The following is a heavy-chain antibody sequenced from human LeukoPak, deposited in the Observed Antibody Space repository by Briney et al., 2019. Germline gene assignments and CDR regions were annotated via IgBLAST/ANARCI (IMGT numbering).Heavy chain of an antibody. J-gene: IGHJ4*02. V-gene: IGHV3-30*02. CDR2: IRYDGSNK. D-gene: IGHD6-6*01. CDR3: AREHKSSYSSSFDY. Sequence: GGSLRLSCAASGFTFSSYGMHWVRQAPGKGLEWVAFIRYDGSNKYYADSVKGRFTISRDNSKNTLYLQMNSLRAEDTAVYYCAREHKSSYSSSFDYWGQGTLVTVSS. CDR1: GFTFSSYG.